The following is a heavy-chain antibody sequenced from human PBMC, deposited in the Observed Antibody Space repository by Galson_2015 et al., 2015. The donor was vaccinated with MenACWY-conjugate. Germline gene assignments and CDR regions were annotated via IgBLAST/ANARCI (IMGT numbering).Heavy chain of an antibody. Sequence: SLRLCCAASGFTFRHYWMTWVRQAPGKGLEWVASIKKDGSEKYYVDSVKGRFTISRDNAKNSMYLEMNSLRVEDTAVYSCARGHYGMDVWGQGTTVTASS. J-gene: IGHJ6*02. CDR2: IKKDGSEK. V-gene: IGHV3-7*03. CDR3: ARGHYGMDV. CDR1: GFTFRHYW.